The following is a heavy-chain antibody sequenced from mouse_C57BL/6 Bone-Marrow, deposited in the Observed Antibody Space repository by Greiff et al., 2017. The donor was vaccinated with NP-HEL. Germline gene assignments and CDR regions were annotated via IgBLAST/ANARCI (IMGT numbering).Heavy chain of an antibody. Sequence: QVQLKESGAELVKPGASVKMSCKASGYTFTTYPIEWMKQNHGKSLEWIGNFHPYNDDTKYNEKFKGKATLTVEKSSSTVYLELSRLTSDDSAVYYCARREAYYSNYEFAYWGQGTLVTVSA. CDR1: GYTFTTYP. V-gene: IGHV1-47*01. CDR3: ARREAYYSNYEFAY. CDR2: FHPYNDDT. J-gene: IGHJ3*01. D-gene: IGHD2-5*01.